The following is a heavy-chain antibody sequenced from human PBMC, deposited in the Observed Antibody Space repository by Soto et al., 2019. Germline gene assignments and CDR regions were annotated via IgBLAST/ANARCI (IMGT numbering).Heavy chain of an antibody. CDR2: IYYSGTT. Sequence: QVQLQESGPGLVKPSQTLSLTCTVSGGSISSGGYSWSWIRQHPGKGLEWIGYIYYSGTTYYNPSLESRVTLSVDTSKSQFSLRLRSVTAADTAVYYCAREGVGTTPGWFDPWGQGILVTVSS. D-gene: IGHD1-7*01. J-gene: IGHJ5*02. CDR1: GGSISSGGYS. CDR3: AREGVGTTPGWFDP. V-gene: IGHV4-31*03.